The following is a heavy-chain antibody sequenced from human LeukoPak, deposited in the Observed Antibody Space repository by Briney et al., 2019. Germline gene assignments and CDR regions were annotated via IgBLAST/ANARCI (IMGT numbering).Heavy chain of an antibody. D-gene: IGHD3-16*02. J-gene: IGHJ4*02. V-gene: IGHV3-23*01. CDR1: GFTFSSYA. CDR3: ARDGGSYRLLYYFDY. Sequence: GGSLRLSCAASGFTFSSYAMSWVRQAPGKGLEWVSAISGSGGSTYYADSVKGRFTISRDNSENTLYLQMNSLRAEDTAVYYCARDGGSYRLLYYFDYWGQGTLVTVSS. CDR2: ISGSGGST.